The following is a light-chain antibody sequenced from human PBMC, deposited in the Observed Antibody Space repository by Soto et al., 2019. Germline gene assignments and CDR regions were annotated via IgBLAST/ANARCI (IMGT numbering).Light chain of an antibody. J-gene: IGKJ5*01. Sequence: DIQMTQSPSTLSASVGDRVTITCRASQSISTWLAWYQQKPGKAPKVLIFDASSLESGVPSRFSGSGSATEFTLTITSLQSEDFAVYWCQQYNNWPLTFGPGTRLEIK. CDR1: QSISTW. CDR3: QQYNNWPLT. V-gene: IGKV1-5*01. CDR2: DAS.